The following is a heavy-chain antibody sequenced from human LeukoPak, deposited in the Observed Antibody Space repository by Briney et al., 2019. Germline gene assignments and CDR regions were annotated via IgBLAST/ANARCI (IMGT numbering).Heavy chain of an antibody. J-gene: IGHJ4*02. Sequence: GGSLRLSCAASGFTFSRYWMHWVRQAPGKGLVWVSRINSDGSSTSYADSVKGRFTISRDNAKNTLYLQMNSLRAEDTAVYYCARAMIVVSNQFDYWGQGTLVTVSS. CDR3: ARAMIVVSNQFDY. V-gene: IGHV3-74*01. D-gene: IGHD3-22*01. CDR2: INSDGSST. CDR1: GFTFSRYW.